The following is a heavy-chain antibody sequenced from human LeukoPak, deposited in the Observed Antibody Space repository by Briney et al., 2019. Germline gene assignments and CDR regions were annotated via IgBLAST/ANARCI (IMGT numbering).Heavy chain of an antibody. J-gene: IGHJ3*02. D-gene: IGHD3-22*01. CDR2: IGAFNGNT. CDR1: GYSFDRYG. CDR3: ARDFLSYDGSENHFEDTFDI. V-gene: IGHV1-18*01. Sequence: GASVKVSCKASGYSFDRYGISWVRQAPGQGLEWLGWIGAFNGNTNYAQNLQGRVTMTADTSTTTAYMELRSQSSDDTAVYYCARDFLSYDGSENHFEDTFDIWGQGTMVTVSS.